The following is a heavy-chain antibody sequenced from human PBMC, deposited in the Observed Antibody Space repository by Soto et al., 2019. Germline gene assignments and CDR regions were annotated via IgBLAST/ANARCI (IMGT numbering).Heavy chain of an antibody. CDR1: GGSISSYY. Sequence: SETLSLTCTVSGGSISSYYWTWIRQPPGKGLEWIGFMYNSGSTNYADSVKGRFTISRDNAKNTLYLQMNSLRAEDTAVYYCARSPGGYYIDWGQGTMVTVSS. CDR2: MYNSGST. D-gene: IGHD3-9*01. V-gene: IGHV4-4*08. J-gene: IGHJ3*01. CDR3: ARSPGGYYID.